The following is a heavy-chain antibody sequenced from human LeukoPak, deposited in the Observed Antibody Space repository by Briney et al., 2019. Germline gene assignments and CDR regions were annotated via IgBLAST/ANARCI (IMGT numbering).Heavy chain of an antibody. V-gene: IGHV3-11*01. D-gene: IGHD6-13*01. J-gene: IGHJ4*02. Sequence: PGGSLRLSCAASGFTLSDYYMSWIRQAPGKGLEWVSYISSSGSTIYYADSVKGRFTISRDNAKNSLYLQMNSLRAEDTAVYYCARAAAGTPYYFDYWGQGTLVTVSS. CDR1: GFTLSDYY. CDR2: ISSSGSTI. CDR3: ARAAAGTPYYFDY.